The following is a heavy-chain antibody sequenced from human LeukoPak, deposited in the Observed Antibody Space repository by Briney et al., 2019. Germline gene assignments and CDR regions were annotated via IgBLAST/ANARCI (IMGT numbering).Heavy chain of an antibody. CDR3: ARGWRSLQSNQISPFDS. CDR1: GYAFTDYG. D-gene: IGHD5-24*01. V-gene: IGHV1-18*04. CDR2: ISGYTGAT. Sequence: GASVSVSYKASGYAFTDYGIGWVRQAPGHGLEWLGWISGYTGATNYAQNLQARVTMTTDTATSTAYMELRSLTSDDTAMYYCARGWRSLQSNQISPFDSWGLGTLVTVSS. J-gene: IGHJ4*02.